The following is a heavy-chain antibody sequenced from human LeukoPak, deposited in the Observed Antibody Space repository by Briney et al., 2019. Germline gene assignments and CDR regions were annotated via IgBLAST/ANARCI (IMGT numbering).Heavy chain of an antibody. Sequence: GESLKISCKGSGYGFASYWVGWVRQLPGKGPEWIGVIYPGDSDTTYNPAFEGQVTISADKSISTTYLQWSSLRASDTAIYYCARSGYSGYEGDYWGQGTLVTVSS. CDR1: GYGFASYW. CDR3: ARSGYSGYEGDY. J-gene: IGHJ4*02. V-gene: IGHV5-51*01. D-gene: IGHD5-12*01. CDR2: IYPGDSDT.